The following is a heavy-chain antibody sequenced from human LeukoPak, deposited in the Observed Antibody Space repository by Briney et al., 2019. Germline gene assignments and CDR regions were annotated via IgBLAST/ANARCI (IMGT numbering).Heavy chain of an antibody. Sequence: SETLSLTCAVYGGSFSGYYWSWIRQPPGKGLEWIGEINHSGSTNYNPSLKSRVTISVDTSKNQFSLKLSSVTAADTAVYYCARDAGSGSYLSNWFDPWGRGTLVTVSS. J-gene: IGHJ5*02. D-gene: IGHD3-10*01. CDR2: INHSGST. CDR3: ARDAGSGSYLSNWFDP. CDR1: GGSFSGYY. V-gene: IGHV4-34*01.